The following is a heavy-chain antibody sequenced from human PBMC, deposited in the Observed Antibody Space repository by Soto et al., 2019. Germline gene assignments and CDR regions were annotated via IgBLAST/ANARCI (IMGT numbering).Heavy chain of an antibody. CDR1: GGSIRDYY. CDR3: ERLGGYYQAFDS. Sequence: SETLSLTCTVSGGSIRDYYWGWIRQSPGKGLEWIGYIYYTGTTKYNPSLKSRVTISVDSSKNQFSLKLDSVTAADTAVYYCERLGGYYQAFDSWGQGTLVTVSS. V-gene: IGHV4-59*08. CDR2: IYYTGTT. J-gene: IGHJ4*02. D-gene: IGHD3-22*01.